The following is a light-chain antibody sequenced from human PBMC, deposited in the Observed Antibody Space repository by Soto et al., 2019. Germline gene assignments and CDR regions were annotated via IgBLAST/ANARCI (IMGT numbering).Light chain of an antibody. CDR1: PSVGSF. Sequence: DIQLPQSPSSLSASVGARVSLTCRAGPSVGSFLNWYQQKPGEAPRLLIYATSNLQTGVPSRFSGSGSGTEFTLTISSLQPEDFATYFCQQSYSAQYTFGQGTKLEIK. CDR3: QQSYSAQYT. CDR2: ATS. V-gene: IGKV1-39*01. J-gene: IGKJ2*01.